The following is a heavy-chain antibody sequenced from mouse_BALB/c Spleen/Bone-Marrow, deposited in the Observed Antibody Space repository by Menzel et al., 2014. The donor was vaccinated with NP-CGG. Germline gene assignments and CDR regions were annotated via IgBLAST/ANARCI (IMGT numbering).Heavy chain of an antibody. CDR3: ARTWFFDV. CDR2: ISYRGTT. J-gene: IGHJ1*01. CDR1: GDSITGGY. V-gene: IGHV3-8*02. Sequence: EVQLQQSGPSLVKPSQTLSLTCSVTGDSITGGYWHWIRKLPGNKLECMGYISYRGTTYYNPSLKSRISITRDTSKNQYYLELNSVAAEDTATYYCARTWFFDVWGAGTTVTVSS.